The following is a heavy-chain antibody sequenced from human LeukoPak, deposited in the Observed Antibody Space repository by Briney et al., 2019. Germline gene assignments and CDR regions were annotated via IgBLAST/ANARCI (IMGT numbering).Heavy chain of an antibody. CDR1: GGSFSGYY. D-gene: IGHD4-17*01. V-gene: IGHV3-11*04. J-gene: IGHJ4*02. Sequence: LSLTCAVYGGSFSGYYWSWIRQPPGKGLEWVSYISSSSSAIYYADSVEGRFTISRDNAKNSLYLQMNSLRAEDTAVYYCARGVYGDPFDYWGQGTLVTISS. CDR2: ISSSSSAI. CDR3: ARGVYGDPFDY.